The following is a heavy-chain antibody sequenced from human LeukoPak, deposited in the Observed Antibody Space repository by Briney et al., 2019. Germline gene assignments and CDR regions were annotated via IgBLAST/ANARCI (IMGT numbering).Heavy chain of an antibody. CDR1: GFTFSSYA. J-gene: IGHJ4*02. CDR3: AKDRRITMIVVVPFDY. CDR2: ISVSGGST. V-gene: IGHV3-23*01. Sequence: GGFLRLSCAASGFTFSSYAMSWVRQAPGKRLEWVSAISVSGGSTYYADSVKGRFTISRDNSKNTLYLQMNSLRAEDTAVYYCAKDRRITMIVVVPFDYWGQGTLVTVSS. D-gene: IGHD3-22*01.